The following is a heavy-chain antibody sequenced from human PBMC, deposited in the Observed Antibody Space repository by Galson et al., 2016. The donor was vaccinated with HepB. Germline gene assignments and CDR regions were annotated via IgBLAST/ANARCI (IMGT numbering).Heavy chain of an antibody. J-gene: IGHJ3*02. CDR2: IRGSGTGT. V-gene: IGHV3-23*01. CDR1: GFSISIYS. CDR3: ANISLVGYNSGWGGSIDI. Sequence: SLRLSCAASGFSISIYSMNWVRQAPGKGLEWVSAIRGSGTGTSYTDSVKGRFTISRDNSKNTLYLQMNSLRAEDAAVYYCANISLVGYNSGWGGSIDIWGRGTMVTVSS. D-gene: IGHD6-19*01.